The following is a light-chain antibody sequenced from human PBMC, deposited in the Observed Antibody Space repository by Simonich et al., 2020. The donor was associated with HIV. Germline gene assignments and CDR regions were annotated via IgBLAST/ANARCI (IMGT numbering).Light chain of an antibody. V-gene: IGLV8-61*01. Sequence: QTVVTQEPSFSVSPGGTVTLTCGLSSGSVSTTYYPNWYQKTPGQAPRTLISTINTRSSWVPDRFSGSILGNKAALTITGAQADDESDYYCVLYMGSGIWVFGGGTKLTVL. J-gene: IGLJ3*02. CDR1: SGSVSTTYY. CDR3: VLYMGSGIWV. CDR2: TIN.